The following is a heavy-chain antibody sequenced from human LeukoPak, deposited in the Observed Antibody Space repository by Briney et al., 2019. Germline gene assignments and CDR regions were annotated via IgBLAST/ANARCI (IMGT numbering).Heavy chain of an antibody. Sequence: SETLSLTCTVSDGSISGYYWTWIRQPAGKGLEWIGRIYTSDNTIYNPSLRGRVTMSVDTSKNQFSLKLSSVTAADTAVYYCARGFVPAGMARYHYMDVWGKGTTVTVSS. V-gene: IGHV4-4*07. CDR2: IYTSDNT. D-gene: IGHD2-2*01. CDR1: DGSISGYY. J-gene: IGHJ6*03. CDR3: ARGFVPAGMARYHYMDV.